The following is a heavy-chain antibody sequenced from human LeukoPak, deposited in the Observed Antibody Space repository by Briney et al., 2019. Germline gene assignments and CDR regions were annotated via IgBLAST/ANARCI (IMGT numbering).Heavy chain of an antibody. D-gene: IGHD6-19*01. CDR3: ARDGTHSSGWYSYMDV. J-gene: IGHJ6*03. CDR2: IIPIFGTA. V-gene: IGHV1-69*06. CDR1: GGTFSNYA. Sequence: SVKVSCKASGGTFSNYAISWVRQAPGQGLEWVGAIIPIFGTANYAQKFRGRVTITADKSTRTAYVELSRLRSDDTAVYYSARDGTHSSGWYSYMDVWGKGTTVTISS.